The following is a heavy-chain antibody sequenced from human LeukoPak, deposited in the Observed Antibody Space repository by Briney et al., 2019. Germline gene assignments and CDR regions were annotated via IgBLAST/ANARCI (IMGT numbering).Heavy chain of an antibody. Sequence: GGSLRLSCTASGFPFSGYWISWVRQAQGKGLEWVANIKEDGSVQDYADSVKGRFTISRDNAKNSLYLQMNSLRVDDTAVYYCVGQLLRAVWGKGTTVTVSS. CDR3: VGQLLRAV. CDR2: IKEDGSVQ. CDR1: GFPFSGYW. J-gene: IGHJ6*04. D-gene: IGHD2-2*01. V-gene: IGHV3-7*01.